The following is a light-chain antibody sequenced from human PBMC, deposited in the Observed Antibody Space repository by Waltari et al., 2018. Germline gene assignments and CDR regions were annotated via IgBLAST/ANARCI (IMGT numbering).Light chain of an antibody. V-gene: IGKV1-39*01. CDR3: QETYSTGT. CDR2: AAS. Sequence: DIQMTPSPPSLSSSTGDRGTLTCRARQFIANRLSWYQQRPGKAPRLLIYAASNVHSGVSSRFSGSGAGTDFTLTISDPQSEDFGTYYCQETYSTGTFGQGTKVDMK. J-gene: IGKJ1*01. CDR1: QFIANR.